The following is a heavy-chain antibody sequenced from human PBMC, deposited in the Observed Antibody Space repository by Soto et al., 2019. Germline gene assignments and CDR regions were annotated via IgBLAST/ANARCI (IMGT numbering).Heavy chain of an antibody. CDR2: IIPFIGAP. D-gene: IGHD6-6*01. V-gene: IGHV1-69*18. CDR3: ARGGDSSSLRAFYSYGFDV. CDR1: GGTFNTYS. Sequence: QVQLVQSGAEVKKPGSSVKVSCKASGGTFNTYSFGWLRQAPGQGLQWMGSIIPFIGAPNYAQNFRDRVTITADESTTTAYMELSGLKSEDTAVYFCARGGDSSSLRAFYSYGFDVWGQGTSVTVSS. J-gene: IGHJ6*02.